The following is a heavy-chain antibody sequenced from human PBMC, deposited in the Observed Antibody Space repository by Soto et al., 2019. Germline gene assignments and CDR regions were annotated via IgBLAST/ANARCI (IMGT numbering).Heavy chain of an antibody. Sequence: QVQLQESGPGLVRPSQTLSLTCTLSGDSISSDGYYWSRIRQRPGKGLEWIGDFYYSGTTSYYPSLRSRLTISVDTSKNQFSLRLSSVTATDTAVYYCARRHDILTGSDSFDVWGRGTLVTVSS. CDR2: FYYSGTT. D-gene: IGHD3-9*01. J-gene: IGHJ3*01. CDR1: GDSISSDGYY. V-gene: IGHV4-31*03. CDR3: ARRHDILTGSDSFDV.